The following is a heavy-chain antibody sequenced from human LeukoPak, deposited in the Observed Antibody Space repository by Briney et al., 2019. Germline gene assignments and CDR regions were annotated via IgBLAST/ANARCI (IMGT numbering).Heavy chain of an antibody. D-gene: IGHD1-1*01. CDR1: GFTLSGYE. V-gene: IGHV3-48*03. CDR3: ARVTTGLEVNDAFDI. CDR2: ISSSGSSI. J-gene: IGHJ3*02. Sequence: GGSLRLSCAASGFTLSGYEMNWVRQAPGKGLEWVSFISSSGSSIYYADSVKGRFTISRDNAKNSLYLQMSSLRAEDTAVYYCARVTTGLEVNDAFDIWGQGTKVTVSS.